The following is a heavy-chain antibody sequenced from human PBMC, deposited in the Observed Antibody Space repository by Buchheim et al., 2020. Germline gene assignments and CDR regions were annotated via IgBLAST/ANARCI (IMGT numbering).Heavy chain of an antibody. CDR3: ARVGSGWYQSGYYFDY. V-gene: IGHV1-69*06. D-gene: IGHD6-19*01. Sequence: QVQLVQSGAEVKKPGSSVKVSCKASGGTFSSYAISWVRQAPGQGLDWMGGIIPIFGTANYAQKFQGRVTITADKLTSTADMELSSPRSEDTAVYYCARVGSGWYQSGYYFDYWGQGTL. CDR1: GGTFSSYA. J-gene: IGHJ4*02. CDR2: IIPIFGTA.